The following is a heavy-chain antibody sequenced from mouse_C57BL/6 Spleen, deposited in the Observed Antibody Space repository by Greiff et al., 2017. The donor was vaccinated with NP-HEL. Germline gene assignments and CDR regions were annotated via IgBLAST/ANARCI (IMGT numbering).Heavy chain of an antibody. CDR3: ARNYGSNRFAY. CDR1: GYTFTSYD. CDR2: IYPRDGST. V-gene: IGHV1-85*01. J-gene: IGHJ3*01. Sequence: QVQLKQSGPELVKPGASVKLSCKASGYTFTSYDINWVKQRPGQGLEWIGWIYPRDGSTKYNEKFKGKATLTVDTSSSTAYMELHSLTSEDSAVYFCARNYGSNRFAYWGQGTLVTVSA. D-gene: IGHD1-1*01.